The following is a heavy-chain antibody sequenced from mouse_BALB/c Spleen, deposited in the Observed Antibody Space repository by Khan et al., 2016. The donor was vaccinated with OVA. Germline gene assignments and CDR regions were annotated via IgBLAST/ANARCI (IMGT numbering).Heavy chain of an antibody. V-gene: IGHV2-6-1*01. Sequence: QVQLKQSGPGLVAPSQSLSITCTISGFSLTSYGVHWVRQPPGKGLEWLVVIWSDGSTTYNSALKSRLSISTDNSQSQVFLKMKSLQTDDTAMYCGARHEGYANYYAMDYWGQGTSVTVSA. J-gene: IGHJ4*01. CDR1: GFSLTSYG. D-gene: IGHD2-3*01. CDR3: ARHEGYANYYAMDY. CDR2: IWSDGST.